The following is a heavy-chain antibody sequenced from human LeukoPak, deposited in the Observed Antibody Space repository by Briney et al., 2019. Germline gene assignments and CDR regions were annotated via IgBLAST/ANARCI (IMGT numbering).Heavy chain of an antibody. Sequence: SETLSLTCTVSGGSISNYYWSWIRQPAGKGLEWIGSIYYSGNTYYNPSLKSRVTISVDTSKNQFSLKLSSVTAADTALYYCSRQGTLAIDYWGQGTLVTVSS. V-gene: IGHV4-59*05. D-gene: IGHD1-1*01. J-gene: IGHJ4*02. CDR2: IYYSGNT. CDR1: GGSISNYY. CDR3: SRQGTLAIDY.